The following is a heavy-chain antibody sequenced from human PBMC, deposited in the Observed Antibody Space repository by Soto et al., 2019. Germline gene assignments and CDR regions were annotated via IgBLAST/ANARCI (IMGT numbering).Heavy chain of an antibody. V-gene: IGHV3-7*01. D-gene: IGHD1-20*01. Sequence: GGSLRLSCAASEFTFDKYYMTWVRQAPGKGPEWVANIKPDGSEQYYVDSVKGRFTISRDNANNSLYLQMNSLRAEDTAVYFCARGNWNYYYGFDFWAQGTTVTVS. CDR1: EFTFDKYY. J-gene: IGHJ6*02. CDR2: IKPDGSEQ. CDR3: ARGNWNYYYGFDF.